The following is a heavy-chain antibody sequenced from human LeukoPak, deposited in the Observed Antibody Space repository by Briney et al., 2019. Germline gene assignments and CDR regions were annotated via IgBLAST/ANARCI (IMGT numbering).Heavy chain of an antibody. D-gene: IGHD5-18*01. CDR1: GGSINSGGYS. CDR3: ARGYGTFDF. CDR2: IYHSGST. Sequence: SETLSLTCDVSGGSINSGGYSWSWIRQPPGKGLEWMGYIYHSGSTYYNPSLKSRVTMSVDRPKNHCSLKLNSVTAADTAVYYCARGYGTFDFWGQGILVTVSS. J-gene: IGHJ4*02. V-gene: IGHV4-30-2*01.